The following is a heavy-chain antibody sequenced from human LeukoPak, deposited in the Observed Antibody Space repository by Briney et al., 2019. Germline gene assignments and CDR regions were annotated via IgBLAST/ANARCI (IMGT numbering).Heavy chain of an antibody. CDR1: GFTFTSYW. CDR2: VKQNGSEK. V-gene: IGHV3-7*01. J-gene: IGHJ3*01. CDR3: ARKGNAFDV. Sequence: PXGSLXXXCAASGFTFTSYWMNXVRQVPGKGLEWVAIVKQNGSEKYYVDSVKGRFTISRDNAKSSLYLQMNSLRAEDTAVYYCARKGNAFDVWGQGTMVTVSS.